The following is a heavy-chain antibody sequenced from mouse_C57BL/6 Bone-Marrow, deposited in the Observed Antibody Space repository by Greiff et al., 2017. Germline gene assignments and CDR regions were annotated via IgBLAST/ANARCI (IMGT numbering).Heavy chain of an antibody. CDR1: GYTFTSYG. D-gene: IGHD1-1*01. V-gene: IGHV1-81*01. CDR3: ARKKGITTVVAFDY. Sequence: QVQLQQSGAELARPGASVKLSCKASGYTFTSYGISWVKQRTGQGLEWIGEIYPRSGNTYYNEKFKGKATLTADKSSSTAYMELRSLTSEDSAVYFCARKKGITTVVAFDYWGQGTTLTVSS. J-gene: IGHJ2*01. CDR2: IYPRSGNT.